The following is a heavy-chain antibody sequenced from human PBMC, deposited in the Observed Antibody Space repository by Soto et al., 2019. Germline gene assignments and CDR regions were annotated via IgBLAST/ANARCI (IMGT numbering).Heavy chain of an antibody. J-gene: IGHJ4*02. V-gene: IGHV3-30*18. CDR2: IAYDGSNK. Sequence: QVHLVESGGAVVQPGKSLRLSCAASGFTFSSYGMYWVRQAPGKGLEWVAAIAYDGSNKYHADSVKGRFTIPRDNSKNTLYLQMNSLRVEDTAVYYCAKDIVRYTYGACDYWGQGALVTVSS. CDR1: GFTFSSYG. D-gene: IGHD5-18*01. CDR3: AKDIVRYTYGACDY.